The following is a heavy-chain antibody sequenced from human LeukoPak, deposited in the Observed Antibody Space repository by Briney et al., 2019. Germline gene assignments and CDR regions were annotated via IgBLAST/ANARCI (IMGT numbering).Heavy chain of an antibody. J-gene: IGHJ6*02. D-gene: IGHD6-19*01. CDR2: INPNSGGT. CDR1: GYTFTGYY. CDR3: ARDSGGLEGEQWLGYYYGMYV. Sequence: ASVRVSSTASGYTFTGYYMHWVRQAPGQGLGWMGWINPNSGGTNYAQKFQGRVTMTRDTSISTAYMELSRLRSDDTAVYYCARDSGGLEGEQWLGYYYGMYVWGQGTACTVSS. V-gene: IGHV1-2*02.